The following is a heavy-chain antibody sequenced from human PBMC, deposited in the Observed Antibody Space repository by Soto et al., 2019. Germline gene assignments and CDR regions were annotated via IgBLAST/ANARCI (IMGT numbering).Heavy chain of an antibody. J-gene: IGHJ4*02. Sequence: TLSLTCSLSCGSFTGDYWSWIRQPAGKVLQWIGRVFGNGAGTPIYNSLLKSRARMSADPSKRQFSLTLTSVTAADTAVYYCARDLPPYGGRRSPPTGAFEDWGQGIMVTVSS. CDR3: ARDLPPYGGRRSPPTGAFED. V-gene: IGHV4-4*07. D-gene: IGHD2-15*01. CDR2: VFGNGAGTP. CDR1: CGSFTGDY.